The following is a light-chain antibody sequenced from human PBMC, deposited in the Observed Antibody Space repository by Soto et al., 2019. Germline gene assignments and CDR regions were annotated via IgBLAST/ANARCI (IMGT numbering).Light chain of an antibody. Sequence: DIQMTQSPSSLSPSVGDRVTITCRASQDIRRYLSWYQQKTGTAPKFLIYSASGLHSAVPSRFSGSGSGTDFTLTISSLQPEDFATYYCLQTYSTPWTFGQGTKVDI. V-gene: IGKV1-39*01. J-gene: IGKJ1*01. CDR2: SAS. CDR1: QDIRRY. CDR3: LQTYSTPWT.